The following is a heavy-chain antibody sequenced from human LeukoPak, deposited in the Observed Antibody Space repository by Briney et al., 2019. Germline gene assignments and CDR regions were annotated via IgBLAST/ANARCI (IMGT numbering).Heavy chain of an antibody. Sequence: SGGSLRLSCAASGFTFSNYAMSWVRQAPGKGLEWIGSLYDSGNTYYNPSLKSRVTISVDTSKNQFSLKVRSVTAADTAVYFCARGKSRGSHIDYWGQGTLVTVSS. D-gene: IGHD1-26*01. CDR2: LYDSGNT. CDR1: GFTFSNYA. J-gene: IGHJ4*02. CDR3: ARGKSRGSHIDY. V-gene: IGHV4-38-2*01.